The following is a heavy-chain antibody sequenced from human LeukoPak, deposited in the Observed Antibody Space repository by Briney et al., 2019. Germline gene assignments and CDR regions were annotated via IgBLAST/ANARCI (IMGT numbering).Heavy chain of an antibody. D-gene: IGHD6-19*01. V-gene: IGHV3-23*01. J-gene: IGHJ4*02. CDR2: LRVRDGRT. Sequence: GGSLRLSCAASGFAFSTFDMSWVRQAPGKGLEWVSVLRVRDGRTYYADAVRGRFTISRDNSKNTLYLQTNSLRVEDTAVYYCVKGAWLDYWGQGTLVTVSS. CDR3: VKGAWLDY. CDR1: GFAFSTFD.